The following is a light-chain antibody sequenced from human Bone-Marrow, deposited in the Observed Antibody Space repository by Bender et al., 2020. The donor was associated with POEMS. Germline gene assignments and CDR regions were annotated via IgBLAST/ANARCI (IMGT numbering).Light chain of an antibody. CDR3: QVWDNISDGAV. J-gene: IGLJ2*01. Sequence: SYVLTQPPSVSVAPGQTARITCGGSNIGSRSVHWYQQKPGQAPVVVAYNDNDRPSGIPERFSASNPGNTATLTISRVEAGDEADYYCQVWDNISDGAVFGGGTKLTVL. CDR1: NIGSRS. CDR2: NDN. V-gene: IGLV3-21*02.